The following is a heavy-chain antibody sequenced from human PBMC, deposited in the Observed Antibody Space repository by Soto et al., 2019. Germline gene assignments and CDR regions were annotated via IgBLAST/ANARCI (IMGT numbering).Heavy chain of an antibody. CDR2: INHSGST. Sequence: SETLSLTCAVYGGSFSGYYWSWIRQPPGKGLEWIGEINHSGSTNYNPSLKGRVTISVDTSKNQFSLKLSSVTAADTAVYYCARQAVLTGYYSNWFDPWGQGTLVTVSS. V-gene: IGHV4-34*01. CDR3: ARQAVLTGYYSNWFDP. D-gene: IGHD3-9*01. CDR1: GGSFSGYY. J-gene: IGHJ5*02.